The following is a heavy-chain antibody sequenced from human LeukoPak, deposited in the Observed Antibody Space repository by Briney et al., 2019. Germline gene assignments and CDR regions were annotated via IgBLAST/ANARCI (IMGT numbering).Heavy chain of an antibody. D-gene: IGHD3-10*01. CDR2: IYDSGST. V-gene: IGHV4-31*03. CDR1: GGSISSGGYY. Sequence: SQTLSLTCTVSGGSISSGGYYWSWIRQHPGKGLEWIGYIYDSGSTYYKPSLRSRVTISGDTSKNQFSLKVTSVSDADTAVYYCASYGSGWYFDLWGRGTLVTVSS. CDR3: ASYGSGWYFDL. J-gene: IGHJ2*01.